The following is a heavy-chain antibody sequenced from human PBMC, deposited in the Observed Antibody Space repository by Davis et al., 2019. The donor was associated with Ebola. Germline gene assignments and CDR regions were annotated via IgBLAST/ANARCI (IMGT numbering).Heavy chain of an antibody. CDR3: ASLHDSGYVSDY. V-gene: IGHV3-7*01. J-gene: IGHJ4*02. CDR2: IRQDGSET. CDR1: GFTFSSYW. D-gene: IGHD5-12*01. Sequence: GESLKISCAASGFTFSSYWMTWVRQAPGKGLEWVASIRQDGSETHYVDSVKGRFTISRDNAKNLMYLQLNGLRGEETAVYYCASLHDSGYVSDYWGQGTLVTVSS.